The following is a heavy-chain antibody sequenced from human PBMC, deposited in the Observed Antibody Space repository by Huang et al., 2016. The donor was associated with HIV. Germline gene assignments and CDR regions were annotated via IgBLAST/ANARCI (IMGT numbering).Heavy chain of an antibody. CDR3: AKGGSAAAVLDF. J-gene: IGHJ4*02. V-gene: IGHV3-30*18. CDR1: GFTFSSYG. CDR2: ISDDAKTK. D-gene: IGHD6-13*01. Sequence: QVQLVESGGGVVQPGRSLRISCAASGFTFSSYGMHWVRQVPGKGVEWVECISDDAKTKYYAESVKGRFSISRDNSKTTVYLQLNSLRLEDMAVYYCAKGGSAAAVLDFWGQGTLVTVSS.